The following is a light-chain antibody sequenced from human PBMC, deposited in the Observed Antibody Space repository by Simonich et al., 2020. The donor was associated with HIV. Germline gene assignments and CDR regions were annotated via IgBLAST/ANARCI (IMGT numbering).Light chain of an antibody. CDR1: SSDVGVYNY. J-gene: IGLJ2*01. CDR2: DVS. Sequence: QSALTQPASVSGSPGQSITISCTGTSSDVGVYNYVSWYQQHPGKAPKLMIYDVSKRPSGLSNRFAGSKSGNTASLTISGLQAEDEADYYCSSYTSSNTLVFGGGTKLTVL. CDR3: SSYTSSNTLV. V-gene: IGLV2-14*01.